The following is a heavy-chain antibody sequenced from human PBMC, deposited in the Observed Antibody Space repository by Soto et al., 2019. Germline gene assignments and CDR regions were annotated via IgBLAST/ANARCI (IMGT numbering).Heavy chain of an antibody. CDR3: ARWWMYAPRFDP. CDR1: GGSISSGGYS. D-gene: IGHD2-8*01. CDR2: IYHSVST. Sequence: QLQLQESGSGLVKPSQTLSLTCAVSGGSISSGGYSWSLIRQQPGKGLEWIGYIYHSVSTYYNPSVKSRVTLSVDRSKNKFSLKLSSVTAAATAVYYCARWWMYAPRFDPWGPGTLVTVSS. J-gene: IGHJ5*02. V-gene: IGHV4-30-2*01.